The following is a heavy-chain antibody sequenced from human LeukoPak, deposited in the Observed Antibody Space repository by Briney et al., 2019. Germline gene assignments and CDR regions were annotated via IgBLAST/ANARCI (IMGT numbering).Heavy chain of an antibody. CDR1: GFTFSSYG. V-gene: IGHV3-30*18. Sequence: PGGSLRLSCAASGFTFSSYGMHWVRQAPGKGLEWVAVISYDGSNKYYADSVKGRFTISRDNSKNTLYLQMNSLRAEDTAVYYCAKGYYDSSGYYSEYFLHWGQGTLVTVSS. CDR3: AKGYYDSSGYYSEYFLH. CDR2: ISYDGSNK. J-gene: IGHJ1*01. D-gene: IGHD3-22*01.